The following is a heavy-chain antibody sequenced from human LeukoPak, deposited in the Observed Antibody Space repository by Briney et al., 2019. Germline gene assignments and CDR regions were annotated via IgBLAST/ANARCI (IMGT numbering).Heavy chain of an antibody. Sequence: SETLSLTCIVSGGSISSYYWSWIRQPAGKGLEWIGRIYTSGSTNYNPSLKSRVTMSVDTSKNQFSLKLSSVTAADTAVYYCARENAGQQLLVLVSTDFWFDPWGQGTLVTVSS. CDR3: ARENAGQQLLVLVSTDFWFDP. V-gene: IGHV4-4*07. J-gene: IGHJ5*02. CDR1: GGSISSYY. CDR2: IYTSGST. D-gene: IGHD6-13*01.